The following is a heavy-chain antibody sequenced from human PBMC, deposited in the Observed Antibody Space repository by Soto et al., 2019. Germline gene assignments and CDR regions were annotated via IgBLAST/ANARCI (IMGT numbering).Heavy chain of an antibody. CDR1: GGTFSSYS. J-gene: IGHJ4*02. D-gene: IGHD6-19*01. CDR3: ARSDQYSSGSYYFDY. Sequence: PGGSLRLSCAASGGTFSSYSMNWVRQAPGKGLEWVSYISSSSSTIYYADSVKGRFTISRDNAKNSLYLQMNSLRAEDTAVYYCARSDQYSSGSYYFDYWGQGTLVTVSS. V-gene: IGHV3-48*01. CDR2: ISSSSSTI.